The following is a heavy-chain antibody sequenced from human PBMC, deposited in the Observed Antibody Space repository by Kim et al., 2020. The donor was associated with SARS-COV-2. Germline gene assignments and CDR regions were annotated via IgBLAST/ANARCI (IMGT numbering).Heavy chain of an antibody. CDR3: ARGHLKSIVVVIAPRAYYCYRDV. CDR2: INPNSGNT. Sequence: ASVKVSCKASGYTFTSYDINWVRQATGQGLEWMGWINPNSGNTGYAQRFQGRVTMTRNTSISTAYMELSSLRSEDTAVYYCARGHLKSIVVVIAPRAYYCYRDVWRKGTTVTLSS. V-gene: IGHV1-8*02. J-gene: IGHJ6*03. CDR1: GYTFTSYD. D-gene: IGHD2-21*01.